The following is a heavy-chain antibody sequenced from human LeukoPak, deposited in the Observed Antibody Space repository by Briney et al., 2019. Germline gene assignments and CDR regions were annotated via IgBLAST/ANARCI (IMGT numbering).Heavy chain of an antibody. CDR1: GYTFTSYG. J-gene: IGHJ6*03. D-gene: IGHD1-26*01. CDR3: AAHQSGSYTYYYYMDV. CDR2: ISAYNGNT. V-gene: IGHV1-18*01. Sequence: GASVKVSCKASGYTFTSYGISWVRQAPGQGLEWMGWISAYNGNTNYAQKLQGRVTMTTDTATSTAYMELRSLRSDDTAVYYCAAHQSGSYTYYYYMDVWGKGTTVTVSS.